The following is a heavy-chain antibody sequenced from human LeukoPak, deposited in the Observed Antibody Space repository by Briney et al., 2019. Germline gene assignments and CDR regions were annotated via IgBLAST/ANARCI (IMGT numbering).Heavy chain of an antibody. Sequence: SETLSLTCTVSGGSISSSSYYWGWIRQPPGKGLEWIGSIYYSGSTYYNPSLKSRVTISVDTSKNQFSLKLSSVTAADTAVYYCARGLYGDYYYYYYMDVWGKGTTVTISS. D-gene: IGHD4-17*01. CDR2: IYYSGST. CDR1: GGSISSSSYY. V-gene: IGHV4-39*07. J-gene: IGHJ6*03. CDR3: ARGLYGDYYYYYYMDV.